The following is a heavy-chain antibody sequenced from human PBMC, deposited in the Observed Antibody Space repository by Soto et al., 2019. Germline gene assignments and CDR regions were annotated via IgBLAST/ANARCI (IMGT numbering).Heavy chain of an antibody. CDR3: ATGARYCSGGSCYPDD. V-gene: IGHV1-69*06. CDR1: GGTISTNV. CDR2: IMPIFAAP. D-gene: IGHD2-15*01. J-gene: IGHJ4*02. Sequence: QVQLMQSGAEVKKPGSSVKVSSKASGGTISTNVISWVRQAPGQGLEWMGEIMPIFAAPNNAQKFQGRLTITADTSTTTVYMELSSLTSEDTAVYFCATGARYCSGGSCYPDDWGQGTLVIVSS.